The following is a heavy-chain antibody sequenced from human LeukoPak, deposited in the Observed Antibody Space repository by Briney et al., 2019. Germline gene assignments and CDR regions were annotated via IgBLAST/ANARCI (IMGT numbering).Heavy chain of an antibody. Sequence: PSETLSLTRTVSVGSIRSYYWSWTRRPAGKALERIGRIYTSGSTNYNPSLKSRVTMSVDTSKNQFSLKLSSVTAADTAVYYCARVTDRRASGPYWYFDLWGRGTLVTVSS. V-gene: IGHV4-4*07. J-gene: IGHJ2*01. CDR3: ARVTDRRASGPYWYFDL. CDR1: VGSIRSYY. CDR2: IYTSGST. D-gene: IGHD1-26*01.